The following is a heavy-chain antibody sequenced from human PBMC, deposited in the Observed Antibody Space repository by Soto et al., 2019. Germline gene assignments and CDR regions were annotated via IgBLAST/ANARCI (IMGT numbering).Heavy chain of an antibody. CDR1: GGSISSYY. V-gene: IGHV4-59*01. Sequence: QVQLQESGPGLLKPSETLSLTYTVSGGSISSYYWSWIRQPPGKGLEWIGYIYYSGSTNYNPSLKSRVTISVDTSKNQFSLKLSSVTAADTAVYYFARGDYDFWSGSYYYYGMDVWGQGTTVTVSS. J-gene: IGHJ6*02. D-gene: IGHD3-3*01. CDR3: ARGDYDFWSGSYYYYGMDV. CDR2: IYYSGST.